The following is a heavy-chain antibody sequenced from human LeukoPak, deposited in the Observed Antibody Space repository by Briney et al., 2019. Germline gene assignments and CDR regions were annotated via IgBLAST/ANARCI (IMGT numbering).Heavy chain of an antibody. CDR1: GFTFSSYW. CDR3: ARASVVVVAATRGPFDY. D-gene: IGHD2-15*01. CDR2: INSDGGST. V-gene: IGHV3-74*01. Sequence: PGGSLRLSCAASGFTFSSYWMHWVRQAPGKGLVWVSRINSDGGSTSYADSVKCRFTISRDNAKNTLYLQMNSLRAEDTAVYYCARASVVVVAATRGPFDYWGQGTLVTVSS. J-gene: IGHJ4*02.